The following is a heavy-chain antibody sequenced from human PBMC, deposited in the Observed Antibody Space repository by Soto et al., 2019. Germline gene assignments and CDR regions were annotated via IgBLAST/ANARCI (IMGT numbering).Heavy chain of an antibody. CDR1: GFTFSSYS. V-gene: IGHV3-21*01. D-gene: IGHD3-22*01. CDR2: ISSSSSYI. Sequence: GGSLRLSCAASGFTFSSYSMNWVRQAPGKGLEWVSSISSSSSYIYYADSVKGRFTISRDNAKNSLYLQMNSLRAEDTAVYYCARDDSSGYYYRVRHFQHWGQGTLVTVSS. CDR3: ARDDSSGYYYRVRHFQH. J-gene: IGHJ1*01.